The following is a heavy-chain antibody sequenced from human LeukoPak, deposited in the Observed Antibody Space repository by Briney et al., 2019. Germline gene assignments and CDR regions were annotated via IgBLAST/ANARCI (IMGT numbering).Heavy chain of an antibody. V-gene: IGHV3-11*01. Sequence: GGSLRLSCVASGFTFSDFYMSWIRQAPGKGLESVSLISDSGTSMYYADSVQGRFTISRDNTKNSLYLQMYSLKAEDTAVYYCARDRRPSSYLGNSNWGQGTLVTVSS. CDR2: ISDSGTSM. D-gene: IGHD2/OR15-2a*01. CDR3: ARDRRPSSYLGNSN. J-gene: IGHJ4*02. CDR1: GFTFSDFY.